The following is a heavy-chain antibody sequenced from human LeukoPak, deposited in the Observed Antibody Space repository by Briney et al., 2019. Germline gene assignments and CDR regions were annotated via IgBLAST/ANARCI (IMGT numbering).Heavy chain of an antibody. CDR2: ISWNSGSI. Sequence: GGSLRLSCAASGFTFSSYGMSWVRQAPGKGLEWVSGISWNSGSIGYADSVKGRFTISRDNAKNSLYLQMNSLRAEDMALYYCAKEVAAAGTGDAFDIWGQGTMVTVSS. V-gene: IGHV3-9*03. CDR3: AKEVAAAGTGDAFDI. J-gene: IGHJ3*02. CDR1: GFTFSSYG. D-gene: IGHD6-13*01.